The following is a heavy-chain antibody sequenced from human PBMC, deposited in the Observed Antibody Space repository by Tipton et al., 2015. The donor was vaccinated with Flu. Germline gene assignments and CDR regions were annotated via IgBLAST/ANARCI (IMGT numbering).Heavy chain of an antibody. CDR2: IFHAGST. Sequence: TLSLTCTISGDSIRSDYYWGWIRQPPGKGLEWIGNIFHAGSTYHNPSLKSRVTISINTSKNQFSLKVFSVTAADTAVYYCATTTYYYGSGSHDYWGQGTLVTVSS. CDR1: GDSIRSDYY. CDR3: ATTTYYYGSGSHDY. V-gene: IGHV4-38-2*02. D-gene: IGHD3-10*01. J-gene: IGHJ4*02.